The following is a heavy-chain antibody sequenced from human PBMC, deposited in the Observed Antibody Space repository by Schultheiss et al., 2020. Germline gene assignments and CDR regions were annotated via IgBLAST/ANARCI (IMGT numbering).Heavy chain of an antibody. CDR1: GFTFSSYA. V-gene: IGHV3-23*01. CDR3: ARTLGWCSSTSCYTYYYGMDV. Sequence: GESLKISCAASGFTFSSYAMSWVRQAPGKGLEWVSAISGSGGSTYYADSVKGRFTISRDNSKNSLYLQMNSLRAEDTAVYYCARTLGWCSSTSCYTYYYGMDVWGQGTTVTVSS. J-gene: IGHJ6*02. D-gene: IGHD2-2*02. CDR2: ISGSGGST.